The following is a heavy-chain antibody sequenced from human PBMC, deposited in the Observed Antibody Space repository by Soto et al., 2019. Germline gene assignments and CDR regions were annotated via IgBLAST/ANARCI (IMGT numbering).Heavy chain of an antibody. J-gene: IGHJ4*02. D-gene: IGHD6-19*01. CDR3: AKDRAYSSGWYSGSR. Sequence: EVQLLESGGGLVQPGGSLRLSCAASGFTFSSYAMSWVRQAPGKGLEWVSGISGSGGSTYYADSVKGRFTISRDNSKNTLYRQMNSLRAEDTAVYYCAKDRAYSSGWYSGSRWGQGTLVTVFS. CDR1: GFTFSSYA. CDR2: ISGSGGST. V-gene: IGHV3-23*01.